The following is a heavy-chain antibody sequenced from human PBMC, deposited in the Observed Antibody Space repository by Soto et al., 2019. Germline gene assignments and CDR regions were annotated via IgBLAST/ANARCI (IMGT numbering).Heavy chain of an antibody. CDR2: IYYSGST. J-gene: IGHJ4*02. D-gene: IGHD1-26*01. CDR1: GGSISSYY. V-gene: IGHV4-59*08. Sequence: QVQLQESGPGLVKPSETLSLTCTVSGGSISSYYWSWIRQPPGKGLEWIGYIYYSGSTNYNPSLKSRVTISVDTSKNQFSLKLSXVTAADTAVYYCASGLRXDPWDPPSYYFDYWGQGTLVTVSS. CDR3: ASGLRXDPWDPPSYYFDY.